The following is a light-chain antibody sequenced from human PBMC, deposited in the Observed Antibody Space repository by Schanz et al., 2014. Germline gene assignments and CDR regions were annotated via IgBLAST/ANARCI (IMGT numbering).Light chain of an antibody. Sequence: EIVLTQSPGTLSLSPGERAALSCRASQSVSSTYLGWYQQKPGQAPRLLIYGASSRATGIPDRFSGSGSGTDFTLTISRLEPEDFAVYYCQHYSLSPLFGQGTKVDI. V-gene: IGKV3-20*01. J-gene: IGKJ1*01. CDR1: QSVSSTY. CDR3: QHYSLSPL. CDR2: GAS.